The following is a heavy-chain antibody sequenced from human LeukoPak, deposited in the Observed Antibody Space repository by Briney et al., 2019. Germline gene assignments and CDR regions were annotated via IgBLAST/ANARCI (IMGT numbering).Heavy chain of an antibody. CDR1: GDTFTDYY. Sequence: GASVKVSCKASGDTFTDYYIHWVRQAPGQGLEWMGWINPNSGATNYAQKFQGRVTMTRDTSISTAYMELSTLRSDDTAVYYCAKGHGYVPYWGQGTLVTVSS. J-gene: IGHJ4*02. D-gene: IGHD5-18*01. V-gene: IGHV1-2*02. CDR3: AKGHGYVPY. CDR2: INPNSGAT.